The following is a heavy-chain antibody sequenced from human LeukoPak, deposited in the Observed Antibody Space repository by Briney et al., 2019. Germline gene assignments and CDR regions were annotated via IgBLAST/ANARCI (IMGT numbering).Heavy chain of an antibody. CDR2: IRYDGSNK. CDR3: AKDGSYGSGSYRFMYWGSY. Sequence: PGGSLRLSCAASGFTFSSYGMHWVRQAPGKGLEWVAFIRYDGSNKYYADSVKGRFTISRDNSKNTLYLQMNSLRAEDTAVYYCAKDGSYGSGSYRFMYWGSYWGQGTLVTVSS. CDR1: GFTFSSYG. J-gene: IGHJ4*02. D-gene: IGHD3-10*01. V-gene: IGHV3-30*02.